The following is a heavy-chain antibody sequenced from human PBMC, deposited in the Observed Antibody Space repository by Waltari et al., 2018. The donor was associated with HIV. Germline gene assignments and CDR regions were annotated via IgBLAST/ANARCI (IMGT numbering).Heavy chain of an antibody. V-gene: IGHV3-9*01. CDR3: AKDTMGELLPVGVFQH. J-gene: IGHJ1*01. D-gene: IGHD1-26*01. CDR2: ISWNSGSI. CDR1: GFTFDDYA. Sequence: EVQLVESGGGLVQPGRSLRLSCAASGFTFDDYAMHWVRQAPGKGLEWVSGISWNSGSIGYADSVKGRFTISRDNAKNSLYLQMNSLRAEDTALYYCAKDTMGELLPVGVFQHWGQGTLVTVSS.